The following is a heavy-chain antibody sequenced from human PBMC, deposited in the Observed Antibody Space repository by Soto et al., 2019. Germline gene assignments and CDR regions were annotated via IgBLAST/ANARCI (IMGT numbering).Heavy chain of an antibody. V-gene: IGHV1-69*01. Sequence: QVQLVQSGAEVMRPGSSVKVSCKASGGTFNNYAVNWVRQAPGKGLEWMGDISPMFGKANYAQKVQGRVKITADDSTATAYLELSSLRSEDTALYYCAREVEVHTPVFGFWGQGSLVTVSS. J-gene: IGHJ4*02. CDR1: GGTFNNYA. CDR2: ISPMFGKA. CDR3: AREVEVHTPVFGF. D-gene: IGHD2-2*01.